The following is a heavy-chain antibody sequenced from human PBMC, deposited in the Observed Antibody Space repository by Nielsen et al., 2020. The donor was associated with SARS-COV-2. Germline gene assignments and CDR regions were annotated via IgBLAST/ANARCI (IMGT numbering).Heavy chain of an antibody. CDR3: AKDRSAYLDTRGRYYFDY. Sequence: GESLKISCAASEFTFSNYVMNWVRQSPGKGLEWVSAISASGGDTYFADSVKGRFTISRDNSKNTLYLQMNSLRAEDTAVYYCAKDRSAYLDTRGRYYFDYWGQGTQVTVSS. CDR2: ISASGGDT. J-gene: IGHJ4*02. D-gene: IGHD3-22*01. CDR1: EFTFSNYV. V-gene: IGHV3-23*01.